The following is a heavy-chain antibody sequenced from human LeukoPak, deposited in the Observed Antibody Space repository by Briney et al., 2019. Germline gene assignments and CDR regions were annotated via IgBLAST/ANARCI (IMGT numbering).Heavy chain of an antibody. CDR1: GGSISSGGYY. CDR2: IYHSGST. CDR3: ARVEETGMAGNIVVVPAAKAYYYMDV. Sequence: PSETLSLTCTVSGGSISSGGYYWSWIRQPPGKGLEWIGYIYHSGSTNYNPSLKSRVTISVDTSKNQFPLKLSSVTAADTAVYYCARVEETGMAGNIVVVPAAKAYYYMDVWGKGTTVTVSS. J-gene: IGHJ6*03. D-gene: IGHD2-2*01. V-gene: IGHV4-61*08.